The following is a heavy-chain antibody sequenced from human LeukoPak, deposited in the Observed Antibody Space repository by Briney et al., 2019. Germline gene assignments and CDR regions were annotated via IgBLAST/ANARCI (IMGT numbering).Heavy chain of an antibody. D-gene: IGHD6-6*01. Sequence: SETLSLTCTVSGGSISSSSYYWGWIRQPPGKGLEWIGSIYYSGSTYYNPSLKSRVTISVDTSKNQFSLKLSSVTAADTAVYYCARGSLLYSSSSLLGEFDYWGQGTLVTVSS. J-gene: IGHJ4*02. CDR3: ARGSLLYSSSSLLGEFDY. V-gene: IGHV4-39*07. CDR1: GGSISSSSYY. CDR2: IYYSGST.